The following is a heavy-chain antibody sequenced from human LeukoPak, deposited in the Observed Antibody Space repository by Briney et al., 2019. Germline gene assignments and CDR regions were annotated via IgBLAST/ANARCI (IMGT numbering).Heavy chain of an antibody. Sequence: GESLKISCKASGYRFTTDYIGWVRQMPGKGLEWMGIIYPGDSDTRYSPSFQGQVTISADKSISTAYLQWSSLKASDTAMYYCARLDTAMVLPSCWGQGTLVTVSS. V-gene: IGHV5-51*01. CDR3: ARLDTAMVLPSC. CDR2: IYPGDSDT. CDR1: GYRFTTDY. J-gene: IGHJ4*02. D-gene: IGHD5-18*01.